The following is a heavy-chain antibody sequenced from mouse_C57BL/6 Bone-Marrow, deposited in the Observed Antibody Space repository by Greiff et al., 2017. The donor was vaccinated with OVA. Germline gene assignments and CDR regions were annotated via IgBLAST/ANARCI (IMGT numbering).Heavy chain of an antibody. V-gene: IGHV5-17*01. D-gene: IGHD2-3*01. CDR2: ISSGSSTI. CDR3: ARHGYYPYYYAMDY. Sequence: DVKLVESGGGLVKPGGSLKLSCAASGFTFSDYGMHWVRQAPEKGLEWVAYISSGSSTIYYADTVKGRFTISRDNAKNTLFLQMTSLRSEDTAMYYCARHGYYPYYYAMDYWGQGTSVTVSS. J-gene: IGHJ4*01. CDR1: GFTFSDYG.